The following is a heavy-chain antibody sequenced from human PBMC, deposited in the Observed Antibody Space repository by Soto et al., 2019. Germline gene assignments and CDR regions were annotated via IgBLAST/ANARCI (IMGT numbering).Heavy chain of an antibody. J-gene: IGHJ5*02. CDR2: ISYSAKT. D-gene: IGHD2-8*01. CDR1: GYSITSGFY. Sequence: SETLSLTCGVSGYSITSGFYWGWVRQSPGKGPDSIGSISYSAKTFYNPSLATRLSIAVDTSMNQFSLRLTSVTAADTALSYCTRGAWAPWVRCESLGQGTLVTLCS. V-gene: IGHV4-38-2*01. CDR3: TRGAWAPWVRCES.